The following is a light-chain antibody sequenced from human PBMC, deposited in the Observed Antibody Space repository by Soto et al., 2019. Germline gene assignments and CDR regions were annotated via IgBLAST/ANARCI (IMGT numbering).Light chain of an antibody. V-gene: IGLV1-47*01. CDR2: RNN. CDR1: SSNIGSNY. Sequence: QSVLTQPPSASGTPGQRVTISCSGSSSNIGSNYVYWYQQLPGTAPKLLIYRNNQRLSGVPDRFSGSKSGNSASLAISGLRSEDEADYYCAAWDDSLSGVVFGGGTKVTVL. CDR3: AAWDDSLSGVV. J-gene: IGLJ2*01.